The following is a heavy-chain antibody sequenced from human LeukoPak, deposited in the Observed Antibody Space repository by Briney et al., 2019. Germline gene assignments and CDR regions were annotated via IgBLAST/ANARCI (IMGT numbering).Heavy chain of an antibody. CDR3: ARGAQTYYDKAPIDY. D-gene: IGHD3-22*01. J-gene: IGHJ4*02. V-gene: IGHV4-34*01. CDR1: GGSFSGYY. Sequence: SETLSLTCAVYGGSFSGYYWSWIRQPPGKGLEWIGEINHSGSTNYNPSLKSRVTISVDTSKSQFSLKLNSMTAADTAVYYCARGAQTYYDKAPIDYWGQGTLVTVSS. CDR2: INHSGST.